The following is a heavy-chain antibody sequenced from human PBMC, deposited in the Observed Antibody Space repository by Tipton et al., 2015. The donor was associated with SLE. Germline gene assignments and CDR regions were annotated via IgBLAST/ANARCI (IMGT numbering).Heavy chain of an antibody. J-gene: IGHJ2*01. CDR3: ARDGDGDYLVGFDL. V-gene: IGHV4-30-4*01. Sequence: TLSLTCSVSGGSIISGDYFWSWIRQPPGRGLEWIGYIYYSGSTYYNPSLKSRVTISVDTSKNQFSLKLSSVTAADTAVYYCARDGDGDYLVGFDLWGRGTPVTVST. CDR1: GGSIISGDYF. D-gene: IGHD4-17*01. CDR2: IYYSGST.